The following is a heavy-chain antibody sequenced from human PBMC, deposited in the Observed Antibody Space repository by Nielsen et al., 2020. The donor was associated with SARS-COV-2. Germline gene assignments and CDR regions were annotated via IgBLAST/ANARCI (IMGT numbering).Heavy chain of an antibody. CDR1: GLSFSNYV. V-gene: IGHV3-23*01. CDR3: ARLPAGTVSFDI. Sequence: GESLKISCVASGLSFSNYVMNWVRQDPGKGLEWVSAISESGGATYYTDSVKGRFTISRDNSRNTLYLEMNSLRADDTAVYYCARLPAGTVSFDIWGQGTMVTVS. CDR2: ISESGGAT. J-gene: IGHJ3*02. D-gene: IGHD2-15*01.